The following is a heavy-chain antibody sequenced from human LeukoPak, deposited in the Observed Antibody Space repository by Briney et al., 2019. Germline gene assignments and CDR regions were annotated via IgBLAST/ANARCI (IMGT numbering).Heavy chain of an antibody. J-gene: IGHJ5*02. CDR3: ARHGAVIGPAYWFDP. Sequence: SETLSLTCTVSGGSISRSSYYWGWIRQPPGKGLEWIGSIYYSGDTYYRPSLKSRVTISVDTSKNQVSLKLSSVTAADTALYYCARHGAVIGPAYWFDPWGQGTLVTVSS. CDR1: GGSISRSSYY. V-gene: IGHV4-39*01. D-gene: IGHD2-21*01. CDR2: IYYSGDT.